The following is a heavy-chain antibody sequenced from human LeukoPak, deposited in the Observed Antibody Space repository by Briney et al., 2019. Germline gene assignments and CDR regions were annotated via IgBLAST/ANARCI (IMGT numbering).Heavy chain of an antibody. CDR1: GFTFSSYG. V-gene: IGHV3-30*02. CDR2: IRYDGSNK. CDR3: AKVAAAIVILGWFDP. J-gene: IGHJ5*02. Sequence: SGGSLRLSCAASGFTFSSYGMHWVRQAPGKGLEWVAFIRYDGSNKYYADSVKGRFTISRDNSKNTLYLQMNSLRAEDTAVYYCAKVAAAIVILGWFDPWGQGTLVTVSS. D-gene: IGHD6-13*01.